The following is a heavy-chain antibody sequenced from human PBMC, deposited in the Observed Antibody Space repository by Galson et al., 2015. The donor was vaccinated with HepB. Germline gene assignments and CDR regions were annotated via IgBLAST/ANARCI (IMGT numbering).Heavy chain of an antibody. J-gene: IGHJ6*03. D-gene: IGHD3-9*01. CDR3: ARGLHSEGYFDWLYSPNYYYYYMDV. CDR2: MNPNSGNT. Sequence: SVKVSCKASGYTFTSYDINWVRQATGQGLEWMGWMNPNSGNTGCAQRFQGRVTMTRNTSISTAYMELSSLRSEDTAVYYCARGLHSEGYFDWLYSPNYYYYYMDVWGKGTTVTVSS. CDR1: GYTFTSYD. V-gene: IGHV1-8*01.